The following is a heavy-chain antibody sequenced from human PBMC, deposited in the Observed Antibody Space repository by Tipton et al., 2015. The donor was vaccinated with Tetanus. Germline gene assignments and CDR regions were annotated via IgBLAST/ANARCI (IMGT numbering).Heavy chain of an antibody. D-gene: IGHD7-27*01. Sequence: VQLVQSGAEVEKPGESLKISCQGSGYSFNIYWIAWVRQMPGKGLEWMGIIYPGDSDTTYSPSFQGQVTISADRSINTAYLQWSSLKASDTATYYCARRLGPYTGDQIWHFDLWGRGTLVTVSS. CDR1: GYSFNIYW. CDR2: IYPGDSDT. J-gene: IGHJ2*01. V-gene: IGHV5-51*01. CDR3: ARRLGPYTGDQIWHFDL.